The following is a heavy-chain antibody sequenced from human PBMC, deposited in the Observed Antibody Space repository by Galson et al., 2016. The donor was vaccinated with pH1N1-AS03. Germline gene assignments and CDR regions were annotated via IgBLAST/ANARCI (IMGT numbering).Heavy chain of an antibody. J-gene: IGHJ4*02. CDR2: IYPGDSDT. CDR1: GYIFTSYW. CDR3: ARQVRDGYNDYFDY. Sequence: QSGAEVKKPGESLKISCKTSGYIFTSYWVVWMRHMPGKGLEWMGIIYPGDSDTRYSPSFQGQVTISADRSINTAYPQWSSLMASDTAIYYCARQVRDGYNDYFDYWGQGILVTVSS. D-gene: IGHD5-24*01. V-gene: IGHV5-51*01.